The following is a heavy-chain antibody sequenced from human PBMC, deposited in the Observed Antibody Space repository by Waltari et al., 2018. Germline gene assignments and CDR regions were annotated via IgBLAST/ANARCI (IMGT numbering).Heavy chain of an antibody. J-gene: IGHJ4*02. D-gene: IGHD3-3*01. CDR3: ARANRFLEWLPPDY. V-gene: IGHV1-2*02. CDR2: INPNSGGT. CDR1: GYTFTGDS. Sequence: QVQLVQSGAEVKKTGASVRVSCKASGYTFTGDSMPRVGQAPGPGLEWRGWINPNSGGTNYAQKFQGRVTMTRDTSISTAYMELSRLRSDDTAVYYCARANRFLEWLPPDYWGQGTLVTVSS.